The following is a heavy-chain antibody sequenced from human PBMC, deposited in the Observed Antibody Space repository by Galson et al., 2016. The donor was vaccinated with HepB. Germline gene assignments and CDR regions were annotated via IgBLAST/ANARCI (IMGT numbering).Heavy chain of an antibody. CDR1: GFTFSDYG. D-gene: IGHD1-26*01. V-gene: IGHV3-30*18. CDR2: ISEDGNIK. J-gene: IGHJ5*02. Sequence: SLRLSCAASGFTFSDYGMHWIRQAPGKGLEWVTVISEDGNIKHYADPVKGRFTVSRDNSRSTLYLQMNSLSVEDTAVYYCAKDPSVVTAGGRWFDPWGQGTLVTVSS. CDR3: AKDPSVVTAGGRWFDP.